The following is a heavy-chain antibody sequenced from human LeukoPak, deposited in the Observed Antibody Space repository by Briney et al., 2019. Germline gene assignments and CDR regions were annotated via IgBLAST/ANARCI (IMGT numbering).Heavy chain of an antibody. J-gene: IGHJ4*02. CDR2: INPNSGGA. CDR1: GYTFTSYA. V-gene: IGHV1-2*02. CDR3: ARETLIAVAAPFDY. D-gene: IGHD6-19*01. Sequence: ASVKVSCKASGYTFTSYAMHWVRQAPGQRLEWMGWINPNSGGANYAQKFQGRVTMTRDTSISTAYMELSRLRSDDTAVYYCARETLIAVAAPFDYWGQGTLVTVSS.